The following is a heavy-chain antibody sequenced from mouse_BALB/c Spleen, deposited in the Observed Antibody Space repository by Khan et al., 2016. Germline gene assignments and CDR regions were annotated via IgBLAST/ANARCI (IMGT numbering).Heavy chain of an antibody. CDR3: ARDPPGDY. Sequence: EVQLQESGPDLVKPSQSLSLTCTVTGYSITSGYSWHWIRQFPGNKLEWMGYIHYSGSTNYHPSLTSRIPNTRDHSKNQFFLQLNSLTTEDTATYYCARDPPGDYWGQGTTLTVSS. CDR2: IHYSGST. V-gene: IGHV3-1*02. J-gene: IGHJ2*01. CDR1: GYSITSGYS.